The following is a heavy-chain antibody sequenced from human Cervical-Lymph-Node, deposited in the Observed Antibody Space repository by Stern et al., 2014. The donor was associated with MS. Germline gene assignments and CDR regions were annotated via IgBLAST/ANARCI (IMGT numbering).Heavy chain of an antibody. CDR2: VSYDGTFK. V-gene: IGHV3-30*18. Sequence: QVQLVESGGGVVQPGRSLRLSCAASGFNFRSYAMHWVRQAPGKGLEWVSVVSYDGTFKYYADSVKGRFSISRYNIKNTLYLQMNSLRTEDTALYYCAKDRAMIDVLTTNRRRYGLDVWGPGTTVTVSS. CDR3: AKDRAMIDVLTTNRRRYGLDV. D-gene: IGHD3-22*01. CDR1: GFNFRSYA. J-gene: IGHJ6*02.